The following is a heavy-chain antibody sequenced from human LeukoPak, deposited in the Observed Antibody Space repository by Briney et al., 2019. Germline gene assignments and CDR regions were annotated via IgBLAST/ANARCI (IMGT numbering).Heavy chain of an antibody. CDR3: ATGYTSGTRIDY. CDR2: ISSSSSDI. J-gene: IGHJ4*02. D-gene: IGHD6-19*01. V-gene: IGHV3-21*01. CDR1: GFTFSAFS. Sequence: GGSLRLSCAASGFTFSAFSMNWVRQAPGKGLEWVSAISSSSSDIYYTDSVKGRFTISRDNANNFLYLQVSSLRAEDTAVYYCATGYTSGTRIDYWGQGALVSVSS.